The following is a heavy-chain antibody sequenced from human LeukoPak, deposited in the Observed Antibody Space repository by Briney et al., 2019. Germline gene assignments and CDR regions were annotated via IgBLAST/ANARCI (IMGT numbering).Heavy chain of an antibody. D-gene: IGHD6-13*01. CDR1: GFTVSLNY. J-gene: IGHJ4*02. CDR3: ARDSGAAAGRGLDY. Sequence: GGSLRLSCAASGFTVSLNYMSWVRQAPGKGLEWVSVIYSGGSTYYADSVKGRFTISRDNSKNTLYLQMNSLRAEDTAVYYCARDSGAAAGRGLDYWGQGTLVTVSS. V-gene: IGHV3-53*01. CDR2: IYSGGST.